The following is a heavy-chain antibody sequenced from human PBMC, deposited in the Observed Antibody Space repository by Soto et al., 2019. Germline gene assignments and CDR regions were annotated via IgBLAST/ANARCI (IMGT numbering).Heavy chain of an antibody. J-gene: IGHJ6*02. CDR1: GFSLRMG. Sequence: QVTLKESGPVLVKPTETLTLTCTVSGFSLRMGGSWIRQPPGKALEWLAHIFSNDETAYSTYLRSRLTISKDKSNSQVVLNMTNMDPVDTGTYYWARIRCSGGNCHSGYLYYYSMDVWGQGTTVTVSS. CDR2: IFSNDET. CDR3: ARIRCSGGNCHSGYLYYYSMDV. D-gene: IGHD2-15*01. V-gene: IGHV2-26*01.